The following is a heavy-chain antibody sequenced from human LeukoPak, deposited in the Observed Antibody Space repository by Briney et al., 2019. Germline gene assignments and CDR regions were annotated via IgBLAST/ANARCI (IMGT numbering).Heavy chain of an antibody. CDR3: ARRRYYDSSGYANAFDI. Sequence: SETLSLTCTVSGGSISSYYWNWIRQPPGKGLEWIGYIYYSGSTNYNPSLKSRVTISVDTPKTQFSLKLSSVTAADTAVYYCARRRYYDSSGYANAFDIWGQGTMVTVSS. CDR1: GGSISSYY. V-gene: IGHV4-59*08. CDR2: IYYSGST. J-gene: IGHJ3*02. D-gene: IGHD3-22*01.